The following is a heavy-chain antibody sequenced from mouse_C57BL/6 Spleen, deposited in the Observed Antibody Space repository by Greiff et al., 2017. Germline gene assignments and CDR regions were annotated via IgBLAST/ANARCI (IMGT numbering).Heavy chain of an antibody. J-gene: IGHJ3*01. CDR3: ARVEMGRGFAY. Sequence: LVESGAELVKPGASVKISCKASGYAFSSYWMNWVKQGPGKGLEWIGQIYPGDGDTNYNGKFKGKATLTADKSSSTAYMQLSSLTSEDSAVYFCARVEMGRGFAYWGQGTLVTVSA. V-gene: IGHV1-80*01. D-gene: IGHD4-1*01. CDR2: IYPGDGDT. CDR1: GYAFSSYW.